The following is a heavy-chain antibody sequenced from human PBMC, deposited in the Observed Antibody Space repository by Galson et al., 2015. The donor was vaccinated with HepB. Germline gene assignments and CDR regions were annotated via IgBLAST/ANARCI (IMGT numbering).Heavy chain of an antibody. CDR2: ISAYNGNT. V-gene: IGHV1-18*04. CDR3: ARARIAAAGTADYYYGMDV. D-gene: IGHD6-13*01. J-gene: IGHJ6*02. CDR1: GYTFTSYG. Sequence: SVKVSCKASGYTFTSYGISWVRQAPGQGLEWMGWISAYNGNTSYAQKLQGRVTMTTDTSTSTAYMELSSLRSEDTAVYYCARARIAAAGTADYYYGMDVWGQGTTVTVSS.